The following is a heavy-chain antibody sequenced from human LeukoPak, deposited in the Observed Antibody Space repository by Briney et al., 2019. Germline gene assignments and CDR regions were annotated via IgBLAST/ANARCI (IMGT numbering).Heavy chain of an antibody. CDR3: ARLPHYYGSGSQGVRDY. Sequence: PGGSLRLSCAASGFTFSSYWMSWVRQAPGKGLEWVANIKQDGSEKYYVDSVKGRFTISRDNAKNSLYLQMNSLRAEDTAVYYCARLPHYYGSGSQGVRDYWGQGTLVTVSS. CDR1: GFTFSSYW. J-gene: IGHJ4*02. D-gene: IGHD3-10*01. V-gene: IGHV3-7*01. CDR2: IKQDGSEK.